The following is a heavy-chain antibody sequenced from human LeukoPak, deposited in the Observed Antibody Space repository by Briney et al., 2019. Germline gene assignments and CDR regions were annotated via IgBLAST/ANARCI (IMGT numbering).Heavy chain of an antibody. Sequence: SETLSLTCAVYGGSFSGYYWSWIRQPPGKGMEWIGEINHSGSTNYNPSLKSCVTKSVDPSNNQYSLKLSSVTAADTAVYYCARGTYYYGSGSYPMTLDYWGQGTLVTVSS. CDR3: ARGTYYYGSGSYPMTLDY. CDR2: INHSGST. J-gene: IGHJ4*02. D-gene: IGHD3-10*01. CDR1: GGSFSGYY. V-gene: IGHV4-34*01.